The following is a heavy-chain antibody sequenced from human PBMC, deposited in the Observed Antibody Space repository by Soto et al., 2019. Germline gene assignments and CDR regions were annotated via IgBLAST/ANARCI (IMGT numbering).Heavy chain of an antibody. J-gene: IGHJ6*02. CDR2: IIPIFGTA. CDR1: GGTFSSYA. D-gene: IGHD1-26*01. CDR3: ARMWELDYYYYGMDV. Sequence: SVKVSCKASGGTFSSYAISWVRQAPGQGLEWMGGIIPIFGTANYAQKFQGRVTITADESTSTAYMELSSLRSEDTAVYYCARMWELDYYYYGMDVWGRGTTVTVSS. V-gene: IGHV1-69*13.